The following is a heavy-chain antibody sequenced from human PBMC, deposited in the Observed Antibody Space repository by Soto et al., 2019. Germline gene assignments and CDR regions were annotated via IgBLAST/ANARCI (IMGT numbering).Heavy chain of an antibody. J-gene: IGHJ5*02. V-gene: IGHV4-59*08. Sequence: QVQLQESGPGLVKPSETLSLTCTVSGSSITDYYWSWIRQPPGKGLERIGYIFSTGSTNFDSSLKSRIANSVDTSKNQFSLRLSSVTAADTAVYYCAATGPYGGGSYFDPWGQGTLVTVSS. CDR3: AATGPYGGGSYFDP. CDR2: IFSTGST. D-gene: IGHD4-17*01. CDR1: GSSITDYY.